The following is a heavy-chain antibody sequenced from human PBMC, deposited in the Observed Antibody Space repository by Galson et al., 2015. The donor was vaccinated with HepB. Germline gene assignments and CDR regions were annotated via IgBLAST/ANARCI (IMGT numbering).Heavy chain of an antibody. J-gene: IGHJ4*02. Sequence: SLRLSCAASGFTFGDYATSWFRQAPGKGLEWVGFIRSKAYGGTTEYAASVKGRFTISRDDSKSIAYLQMNSLKTEDTAVYYCTRVYDSSGYYLAYWGQGTLVTVSS. D-gene: IGHD3-22*01. CDR3: TRVYDSSGYYLAY. CDR2: IRSKAYGGTT. CDR1: GFTFGDYA. V-gene: IGHV3-49*03.